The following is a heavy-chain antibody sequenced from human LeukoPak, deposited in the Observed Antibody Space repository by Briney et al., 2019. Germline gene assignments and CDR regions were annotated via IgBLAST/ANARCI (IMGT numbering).Heavy chain of an antibody. J-gene: IGHJ4*02. D-gene: IGHD6-13*01. CDR1: GFTFSSYA. CDR3: ARDDPPYSSSWYGVFGY. V-gene: IGHV3-23*01. CDR2: ISGSGGST. Sequence: PGGSLRLSCAASGFTFSSYAMSWVRQAPGKGLEWVSAISGSGGSTHYADSVKGRFTISRDNAKNSLYLQMNSLRAEDTAVYYCARDDPPYSSSWYGVFGYWGQGTLVTVSS.